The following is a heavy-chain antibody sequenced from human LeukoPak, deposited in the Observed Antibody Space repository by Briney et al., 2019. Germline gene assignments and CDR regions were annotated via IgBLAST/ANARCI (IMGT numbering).Heavy chain of an antibody. CDR3: ARGFRQLHWFDP. V-gene: IGHV3-48*01. Sequence: GGSLRLSCAASGFTFSSYSMNWVRQAPGKGLEWGSYISSSSSTIYYTDSVKGRFTISRGNAKNSLYLQMNSLRADDPAVYYCARGFRQLHWFDPWGQGTLLTVPS. J-gene: IGHJ5*02. D-gene: IGHD2-2*01. CDR1: GFTFSSYS. CDR2: ISSSSSTI.